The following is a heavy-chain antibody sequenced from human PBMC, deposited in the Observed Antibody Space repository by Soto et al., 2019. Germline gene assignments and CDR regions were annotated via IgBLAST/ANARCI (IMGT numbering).Heavy chain of an antibody. CDR2: IVVGSGNT. V-gene: IGHV1-58*02. CDR1: GFTFTSSA. CDR3: VLCTSTSCYGRFDY. J-gene: IGHJ4*02. Sequence: ASVKVSCKASGFTFTSSAMQWVRQTRGQRLEWIGWIVVGSGNTNYAQKLKERVTITRDMSTSTTYMELSSLRSEDTAVYYCVLCTSTSCYGRFDYWGQGTLVTVSS. D-gene: IGHD2-2*01.